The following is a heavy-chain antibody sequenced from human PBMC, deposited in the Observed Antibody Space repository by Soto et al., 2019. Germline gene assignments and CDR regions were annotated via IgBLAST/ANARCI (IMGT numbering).Heavy chain of an antibody. CDR2: ISYSERT. D-gene: IGHD5-18*01. J-gene: IGHJ4*02. V-gene: IGHV4-59*11. CDR3: ARATAMAPWFFDY. Sequence: PSETLSLTCNVSGDSISSHYWSWIRQPPGKGLEWIGSISYSERTNYNPSLKSRVTISVDTSKNQFSLKLSSVTAADTAVYYCARATAMAPWFFDYWGQGTLVTVSS. CDR1: GDSISSHY.